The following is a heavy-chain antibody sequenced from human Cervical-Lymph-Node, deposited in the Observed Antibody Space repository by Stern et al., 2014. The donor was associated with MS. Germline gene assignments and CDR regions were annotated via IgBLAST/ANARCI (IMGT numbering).Heavy chain of an antibody. CDR1: GILLSNAW. CDR2: INTNTEGGAT. CDR3: TTDRGADFDY. Sequence: EVQLVESGGGLVKPGGSLRLSCVLSGILLSNAWMSWVRQAPGKGLEWVGRINTNTEGGATDYATPVKDRFIISRDDSKNTMYLQMNSLKTEDTAVYYCTTDRGADFDYWGQGILVTVSS. D-gene: IGHD3-16*01. J-gene: IGHJ4*02. V-gene: IGHV3-15*01.